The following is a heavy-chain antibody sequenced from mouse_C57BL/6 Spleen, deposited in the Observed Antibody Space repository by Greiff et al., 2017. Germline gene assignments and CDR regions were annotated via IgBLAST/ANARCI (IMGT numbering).Heavy chain of an antibody. V-gene: IGHV5-16*01. Sequence: EVKLMESEGGLVQPGSSMKLSCTASGFTFSDYYMAWVRQVPEKGLEWVANINYDGSSTYYLDSLKSRFIISRDNAKNILYLQMSSLKSEDTATYYCARANWERYFDVWGTGTTVTVSS. J-gene: IGHJ1*03. CDR1: GFTFSDYY. CDR2: INYDGSST. D-gene: IGHD4-1*01. CDR3: ARANWERYFDV.